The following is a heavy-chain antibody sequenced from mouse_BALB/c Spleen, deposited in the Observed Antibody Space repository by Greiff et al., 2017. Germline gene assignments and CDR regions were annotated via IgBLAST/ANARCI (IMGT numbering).Heavy chain of an antibody. J-gene: IGHJ2*01. CDR2: IWAGGST. CDR3: ARDPRALLRPFDY. V-gene: IGHV2-9*02. CDR1: GFSLTSYG. D-gene: IGHD1-2*01. Sequence: VQLVESGPGLVAPSQSLSITCTVSGFSLTSYGVHWVRQPPGKGLEWLGVIWAGGSTNYNSALMSRLSISKDNSKSQVFLKMNSLQTDDTAMYYCARDPRALLRPFDYWGQGTTLTVSS.